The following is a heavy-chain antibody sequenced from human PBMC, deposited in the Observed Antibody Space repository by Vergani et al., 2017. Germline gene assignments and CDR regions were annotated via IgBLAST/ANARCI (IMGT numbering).Heavy chain of an antibody. D-gene: IGHD6-13*01. CDR2: IYSGGST. J-gene: IGHJ4*02. CDR3: AKDVPSSSWYGGYFDY. CDR1: GFTVSSNY. V-gene: IGHV3-66*03. Sequence: EVQLVESGGGLIQPGGSLRLSCAASGFTVSSNYMSWVRQAPGKGLEWVSVIYSGGSTYYADSVKGRFTISRDNSKNTLYLQMNSLRAEDTAVYYCAKDVPSSSWYGGYFDYWGQGTLVTVSS.